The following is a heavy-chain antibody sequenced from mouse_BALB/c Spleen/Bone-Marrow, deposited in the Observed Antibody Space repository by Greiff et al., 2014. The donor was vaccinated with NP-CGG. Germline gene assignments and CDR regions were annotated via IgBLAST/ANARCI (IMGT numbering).Heavy chain of an antibody. D-gene: IGHD2-3*01. CDR1: GFNIKDTF. CDR3: AHDAPFTY. Sequence: EVQLQQSGADLVKPGASVKLSCTTSGFNIKDTFMHWVKQRPEQGLEWIGRIDPASGNTKYDPKLQGKATITADTPSNKVSLQLSGLTSEDTAVYYCAHDAPFTYWGQGTLVTVSA. CDR2: IDPASGNT. V-gene: IGHV14-3*02. J-gene: IGHJ3*01.